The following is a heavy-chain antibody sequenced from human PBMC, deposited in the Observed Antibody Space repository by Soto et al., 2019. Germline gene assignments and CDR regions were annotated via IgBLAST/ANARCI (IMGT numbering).Heavy chain of an antibody. J-gene: IGHJ3*02. D-gene: IGHD3-3*01. V-gene: IGHV1-18*04. Sequence: GASVKVSCKASGYTFTSDGISWVRQAPGQGLEWMGWISAYNGNTNYAQKLQGRVTMTTDTSTSTAYMELRSLRSDDTAVYYCARVLGRRITIFGVVIDAFDIWGQGTMVTVSS. CDR2: ISAYNGNT. CDR3: ARVLGRRITIFGVVIDAFDI. CDR1: GYTFTSDG.